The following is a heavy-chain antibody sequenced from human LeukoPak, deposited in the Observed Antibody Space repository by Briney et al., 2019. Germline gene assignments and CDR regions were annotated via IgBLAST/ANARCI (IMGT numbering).Heavy chain of an antibody. J-gene: IGHJ5*02. CDR2: IYYSGST. D-gene: IGHD4-17*01. CDR1: DGSISSGGYY. Sequence: SQTLSLTCTVSDGSISSGGYYWSWIRQHPGKGLEWIGYIYYSGSTYYNPSLKSRVTISVATSKNQFSLKLSSVTAADTAVYYCARESYGDSTQKDWFDPWGQGTLVTVSS. V-gene: IGHV4-31*03. CDR3: ARESYGDSTQKDWFDP.